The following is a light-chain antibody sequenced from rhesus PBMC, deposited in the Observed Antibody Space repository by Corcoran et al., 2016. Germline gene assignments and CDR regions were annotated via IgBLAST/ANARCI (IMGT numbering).Light chain of an antibody. CDR1: QSLLHTDGYTY. J-gene: IGKJ4*01. CDR3: MQHKALPLT. V-gene: IGKV2-61*01. CDR2: GGS. Sequence: DIVMTQTPLSLPVTPGEPASISCRSSQSLLHTDGYTYLDWYLQKPGQSPQLLIYGGSNRASGVPDRFSGSGSGTDFTLKISKVEAEDVGVYYCMQHKALPLTFGGGTKVELK.